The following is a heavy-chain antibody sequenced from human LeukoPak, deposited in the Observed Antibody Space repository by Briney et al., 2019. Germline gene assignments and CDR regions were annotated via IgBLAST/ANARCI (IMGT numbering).Heavy chain of an antibody. CDR2: IYYRRST. J-gene: IGHJ4*02. D-gene: IGHD3-9*01. Sequence: SEPLSLTCTVSVGSISSYYWSWIPQPPGKGREWIGYIYYRRSTNYNPSLKSRVAMSVDTSHNQFFLRLTSVTAADKALYYCARGRFELPYWGQGTLVTVSS. CDR1: VGSISSYY. V-gene: IGHV4-59*01. CDR3: ARGRFELPY.